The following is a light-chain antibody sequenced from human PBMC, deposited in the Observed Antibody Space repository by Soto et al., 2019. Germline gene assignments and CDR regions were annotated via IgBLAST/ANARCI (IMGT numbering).Light chain of an antibody. CDR2: DSS. V-gene: IGKV3-11*01. CDR1: QSIRSF. CDR3: KHSSNWPXALS. J-gene: IGKJ4*01. Sequence: EIVLTQSPATLSLSPGETASLSCRAIQSIRSFLACYQHKPGQAPRLLIYDSSNRATGIPARFSGSGSGKDLTITIRSLEPEDFAVYYCKHSSNWPXALSFGGGTKV.